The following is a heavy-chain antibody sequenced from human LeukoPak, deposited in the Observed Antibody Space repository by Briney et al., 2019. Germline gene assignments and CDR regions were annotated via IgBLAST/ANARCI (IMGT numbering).Heavy chain of an antibody. V-gene: IGHV3-7*04. J-gene: IGHJ3*02. CDR1: GFTFSTYW. Sequence: PGGSLRLSCAASGFTFSTYWMSWVRQAPGKGLEWVANIKQDGTEKYYVDSVKGRFTISRDNAKNSLYLQMNTLRPEDTALYHCARGTYSSSRCDVFDMWGQGTMVTVSS. CDR3: ARGTYSSSRCDVFDM. D-gene: IGHD6-13*01. CDR2: IKQDGTEK.